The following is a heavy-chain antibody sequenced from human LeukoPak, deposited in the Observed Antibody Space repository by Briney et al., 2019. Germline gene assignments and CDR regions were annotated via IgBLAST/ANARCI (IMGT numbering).Heavy chain of an antibody. CDR3: ARHLRWLQPFDY. J-gene: IGHJ4*02. Sequence: PSETLSLTCIVSGGSISSSSYYWGWIRQPPGKGLEWIGSIYYSGSTYYNPSLKSRVTISVDTSKNQFSLKLSSVTAADTAVYYCARHLRWLQPFDYWGQGTLVTVSS. D-gene: IGHD5-24*01. CDR1: GGSISSSSYY. V-gene: IGHV4-39*01. CDR2: IYYSGST.